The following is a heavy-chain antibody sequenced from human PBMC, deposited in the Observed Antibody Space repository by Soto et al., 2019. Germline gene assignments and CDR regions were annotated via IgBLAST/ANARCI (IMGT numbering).Heavy chain of an antibody. V-gene: IGHV4-31*03. Sequence: QVQLQESGPGLVKPSQTLSPTCTVSGVSISSGGYYWSWIRQHPGKGLEWIGFIYYSGNTYYNPSLKSRVTLSVDTSRNQFSLRLTSVTAADTAVYYCARIRWGTKITAPNNWFDPWGQGTLVTVSS. J-gene: IGHJ5*02. CDR3: ARIRWGTKITAPNNWFDP. D-gene: IGHD3-16*01. CDR2: IYYSGNT. CDR1: GVSISSGGYY.